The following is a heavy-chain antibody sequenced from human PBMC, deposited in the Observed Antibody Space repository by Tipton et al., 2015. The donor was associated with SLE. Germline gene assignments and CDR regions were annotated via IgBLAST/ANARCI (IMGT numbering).Heavy chain of an antibody. D-gene: IGHD4-17*01. CDR3: SRPGRDGDYSWFDP. Sequence: GLVKPSETLSLTCTVSGGSISSYYWSWIRQPPGKGLEWIGYIYYSGSTNYNPSLKSRVTISVDTSKNQFSLKLSSVTAADTAVYYCSRPGRDGDYSWFDPWGQGTLVTVSS. J-gene: IGHJ5*02. V-gene: IGHV4-59*08. CDR1: GGSISSYY. CDR2: IYYSGST.